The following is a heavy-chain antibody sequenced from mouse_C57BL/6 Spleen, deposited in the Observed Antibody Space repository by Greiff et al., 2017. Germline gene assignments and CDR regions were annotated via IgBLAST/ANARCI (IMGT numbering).Heavy chain of an antibody. CDR3: ARGLRSSFDY. D-gene: IGHD1-1*01. V-gene: IGHV5-17*01. CDR1: GFTFSDYG. CDR2: ISSGSSTI. J-gene: IGHJ2*01. Sequence: EVKLVESGGGLVKPGGSLKLSCAASGFTFSDYGMHWVRQAPEKGLEWVAYISSGSSTIYYADTVKGRFTISTDNAKNTLFLQMTSLRSEDTAMYYCARGLRSSFDYWGQGTTLTVSS.